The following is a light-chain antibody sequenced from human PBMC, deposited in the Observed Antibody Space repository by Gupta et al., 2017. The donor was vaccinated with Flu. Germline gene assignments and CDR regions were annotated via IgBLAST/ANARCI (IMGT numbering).Light chain of an antibody. Sequence: EERATPSWSASRSVSSYLSCYQQQPSQAHRLLIYAASNRATGIPAMFSGSWSGTDFTLTISSLEPEDFAVYYCQQRSNWPLTFGGGTKVEIK. CDR3: QQRSNWPLT. CDR2: AAS. J-gene: IGKJ4*01. V-gene: IGKV3-11*01. CDR1: RSVSSY.